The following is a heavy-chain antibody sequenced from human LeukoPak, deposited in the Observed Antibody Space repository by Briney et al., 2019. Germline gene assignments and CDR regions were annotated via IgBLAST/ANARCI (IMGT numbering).Heavy chain of an antibody. D-gene: IGHD1-26*01. CDR3: AKQAGATAYFDY. V-gene: IGHV3-30*02. CDR2: IRYDGSYK. J-gene: IGHJ4*02. CDR1: GFTL. Sequence: GGSLRLSCAASGFTLHWVRQAPGKGLEWVAFIRYDGSYKYYADSVKGRFTISRDNSKNTLYLQMNSLRPEDTAVYYCAKQAGATAYFDYWGQGTLVTVSS.